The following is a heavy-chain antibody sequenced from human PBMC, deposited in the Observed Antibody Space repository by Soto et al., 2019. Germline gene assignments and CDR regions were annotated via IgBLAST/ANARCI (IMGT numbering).Heavy chain of an antibody. J-gene: IGHJ4*02. CDR2: ISYDGSNK. CDR1: GFTFSSYG. D-gene: IGHD3-10*01. CDR3: APWFGAFDY. V-gene: IGHV3-30*03. Sequence: QVQLVESGGGVVQPGRSLRLXXXAXGFTFSSYGMHWVRQAPGKGLEWVAVISYDGSNKYYADSVKGRFTISRDNSKNTLYLQMNSLRAEDTAVYYCAPWFGAFDYWGQGTLVTVSS.